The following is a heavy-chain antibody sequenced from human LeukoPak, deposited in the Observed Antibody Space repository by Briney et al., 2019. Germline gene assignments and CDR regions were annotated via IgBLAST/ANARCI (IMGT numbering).Heavy chain of an antibody. CDR2: MNPNSGNT. V-gene: IGHV1-8*01. J-gene: IGHJ4*02. CDR1: GYTFTSYD. D-gene: IGHD4-17*01. Sequence: ASVKVSCKASGYTFTSYDINWVRQATGQGLEWMGWMNPNSGNTGYAQKLQGRVTMTRNTSISTAYMELSSLRSEDTAVYYCARVAPPDDYGDYVYYFDYWGQGTLVTVSS. CDR3: ARVAPPDDYGDYVYYFDY.